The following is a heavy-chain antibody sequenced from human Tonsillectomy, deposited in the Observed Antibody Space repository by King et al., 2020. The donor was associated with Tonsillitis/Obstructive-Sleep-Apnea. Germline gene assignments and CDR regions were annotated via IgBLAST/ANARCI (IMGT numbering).Heavy chain of an antibody. J-gene: IGHJ6*03. CDR3: ASHQPEFLEWLSPTSGYMDV. D-gene: IGHD3-3*01. CDR2: INHSGST. V-gene: IGHV4-34*01. Sequence: VQLQQWGAGLLKPSETLSLTCAVYGGSFSGYYWSWIRQPPGMGLEWIGEINHSGSTSYNPSLKSRVTISIDTSKNQFSLKVSSVTAADTAVYYCASHQPEFLEWLSPTSGYMDVWGKGTTVTVSS. CDR1: GGSFSGYY.